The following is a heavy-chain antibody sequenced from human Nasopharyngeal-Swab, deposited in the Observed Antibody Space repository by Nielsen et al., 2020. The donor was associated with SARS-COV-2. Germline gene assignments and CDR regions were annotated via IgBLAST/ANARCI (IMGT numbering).Heavy chain of an antibody. CDR1: GFTFSSYA. Sequence: GESLKISCASSGFTFSSYAMSWVRQAPGKGLEWVSAISGSGGSTYYADSVKGRLTISRDNTKKTLYLQMNSLRAEDTAIYYCTKHRKVIAAAGGMDVWGQGTTVTVSS. J-gene: IGHJ6*02. V-gene: IGHV3-23*01. CDR3: TKHRKVIAAAGGMDV. D-gene: IGHD6-13*01. CDR2: ISGSGGST.